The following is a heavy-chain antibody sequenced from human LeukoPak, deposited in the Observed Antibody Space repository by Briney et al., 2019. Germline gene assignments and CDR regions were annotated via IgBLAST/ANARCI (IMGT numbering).Heavy chain of an antibody. V-gene: IGHV4-59*01. D-gene: IGHD3-16*01. CDR2: IYYTGIT. Sequence: SETLSLTCTVSGGSINNYYWSWIRQPPGKGLEWIAYIYYTGITNYNSSLKSRVTISVDTSQNQFSLKLSSVIAADTAVYYCARDRGSGGGFDYWGQGTLVTVSS. J-gene: IGHJ4*02. CDR3: ARDRGSGGGFDY. CDR1: GGSINNYY.